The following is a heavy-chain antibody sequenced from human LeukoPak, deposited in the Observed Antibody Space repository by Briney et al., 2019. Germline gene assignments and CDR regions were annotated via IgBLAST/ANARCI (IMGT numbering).Heavy chain of an antibody. V-gene: IGHV1-18*01. D-gene: IGHD6-13*01. CDR3: ARVSIAAAGSSNYYYYYMDV. CDR1: GYTFTSYG. Sequence: ASVKVSCKASGYTFTSYGISWVRQAPGQGLEWMGWISAYNGNTNYAQKLQGRVTMTTDTSTSTAYMELRSLRSDDTAVYYCARVSIAAAGSSNYYYYYMDVWGKGTTVTI. J-gene: IGHJ6*03. CDR2: ISAYNGNT.